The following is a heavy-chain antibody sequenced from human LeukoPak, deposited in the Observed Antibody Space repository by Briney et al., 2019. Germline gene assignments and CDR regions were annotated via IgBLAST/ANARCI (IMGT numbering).Heavy chain of an antibody. CDR3: ATVGQDVVVPAADRRGWFDP. J-gene: IGHJ5*02. CDR2: FDPEDGET. Sequence: VASVKVSCRVSGYTLTELSMHWVRQAPGKGLEWMGGFDPEDGETIYAQKFQGRVTMTEDTSTDTAYMELSSLRSEDTAVYYCATVGQDVVVPAADRRGWFDPWGQGTLVTVSS. D-gene: IGHD2-2*01. CDR1: GYTLTELS. V-gene: IGHV1-24*01.